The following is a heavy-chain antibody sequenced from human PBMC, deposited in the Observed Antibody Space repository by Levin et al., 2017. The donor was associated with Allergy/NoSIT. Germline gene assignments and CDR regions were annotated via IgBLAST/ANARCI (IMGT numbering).Heavy chain of an antibody. V-gene: IGHV3-7*01. CDR2: IRQDAGEK. J-gene: IGHJ4*02. CDR1: GFPLGPFW. D-gene: IGHD3-22*01. Sequence: LSLTCAASGFPLGPFWLTLVRHAPGKGLEWVASIRQDAGEKSYLDSVKGRFTISRDNAKNSLYLQMNNLRAEDTAVYYCARDPGGYDYWGRGTLVTASS. CDR3: ARDPGGYDY.